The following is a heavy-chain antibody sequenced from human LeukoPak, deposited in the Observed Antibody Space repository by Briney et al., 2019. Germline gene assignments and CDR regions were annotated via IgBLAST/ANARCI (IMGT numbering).Heavy chain of an antibody. CDR2: ISTYSTYI. J-gene: IGHJ6*03. Sequence: GGSLRLSCAASGFIFNSYDMDWVRQAPGKGLEWVASISTYSTYIKYGDSVKGRFTISRDNANTSLSLQMNSLKVEDTAVYYCVREGGPYSHYYYMDVWGKGTTVAVSS. CDR1: GFIFNSYD. CDR3: VREGGPYSHYYYMDV. D-gene: IGHD3-16*01. V-gene: IGHV3-21*01.